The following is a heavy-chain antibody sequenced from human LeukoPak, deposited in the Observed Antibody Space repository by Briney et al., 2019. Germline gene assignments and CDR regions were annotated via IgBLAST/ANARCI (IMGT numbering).Heavy chain of an antibody. CDR1: GFIFSNYA. V-gene: IGHV3-23*01. CDR2: IDSTGAYT. D-gene: IGHD3-3*01. J-gene: IGHJ6*02. CDR3: AKTLRDLEWLTGELDV. Sequence: GGSLRLSCAASGFIFSNYAMSWVRQAPGKGLEWVSAIDSTGAYTWYADSVKGRFTISKDSSKTILYLQMNSLRAEDAAVYHCAKTLRDLEWLTGELDVWGQGTAVTVSS.